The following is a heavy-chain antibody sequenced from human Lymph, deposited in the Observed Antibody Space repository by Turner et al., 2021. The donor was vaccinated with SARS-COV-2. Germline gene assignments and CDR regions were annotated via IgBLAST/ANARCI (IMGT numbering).Heavy chain of an antibody. Sequence: EVQLVAAGGGLIQPGGSLRLSCAASGFNVSSNYMSWVRQAPGKGLEWVSVIYSGGSTFYADSVRGRFTISRDNSKNTLYLQMNSLRAEDTAVYYCARDNPHDAFDIWGQGTMVTVSS. CDR1: GFNVSSNY. J-gene: IGHJ3*02. CDR3: ARDNPHDAFDI. V-gene: IGHV3-53*01. CDR2: IYSGGST.